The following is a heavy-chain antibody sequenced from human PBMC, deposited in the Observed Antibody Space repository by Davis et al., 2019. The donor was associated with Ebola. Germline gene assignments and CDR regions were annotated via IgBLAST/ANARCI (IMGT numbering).Heavy chain of an antibody. CDR3: TTPGGQESGYDVFEI. J-gene: IGHJ3*02. CDR2: INPNDGRT. D-gene: IGHD5-12*01. V-gene: IGHV1-46*03. CDR1: GYTFTNYY. Sequence: ASVKVSCKASGYTFTNYYMHWVRQAPGQGLEWMGMINPNDGRTIYAQKFQGRVTVTRDTSTTTVYMDLSSLRSEDTALYYCTTPGGQESGYDVFEIWGQGTMVTVSS.